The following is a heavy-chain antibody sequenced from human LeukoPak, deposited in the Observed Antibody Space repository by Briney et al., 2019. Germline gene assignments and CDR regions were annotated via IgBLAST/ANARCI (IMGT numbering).Heavy chain of an antibody. V-gene: IGHV1-2*02. Sequence: GASVKVSCKASGYTFTGYYMHWVRQAPGQGLEWMGWINPNSGGTNYAQKFQGRVTMTRDTSISIAYMELSRLRSDDTAVYYCARFPDYDILTGAYVSDYWGQGTLVTVSS. D-gene: IGHD3-9*01. J-gene: IGHJ4*02. CDR2: INPNSGGT. CDR3: ARFPDYDILTGAYVSDY. CDR1: GYTFTGYY.